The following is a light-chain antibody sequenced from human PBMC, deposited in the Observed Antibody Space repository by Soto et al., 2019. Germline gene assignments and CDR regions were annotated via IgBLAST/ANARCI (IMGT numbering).Light chain of an antibody. CDR2: GNS. J-gene: IGLJ2*01. V-gene: IGLV1-40*01. CDR3: QSYDSSLSVVV. CDR1: SSNIGAGYD. Sequence: QAVVTQPPSVSGAPGQRVTISCTGSSSNIGAGYDVHWYQQLPGTAPKLLIYGNSNRPSRVPDRFSGSKSGTSASLAITGLQAEDEADYYCQSYDSSLSVVVFGGGTKLTVL.